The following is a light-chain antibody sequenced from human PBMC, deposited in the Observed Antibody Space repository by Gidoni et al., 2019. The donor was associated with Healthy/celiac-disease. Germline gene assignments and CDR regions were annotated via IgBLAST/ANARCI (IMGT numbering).Light chain of an antibody. J-gene: IGLJ3*02. Sequence: QSVLTQPPSASGIPGQRVTISCSGSSSNIGSNTVNWYQQLPGTAPKLLIYSNNQRPSGVPVRFSGSKSGTSASLAIGGLQSEDEADYYCAAWNDSLNGRVFGGGTKLTVL. CDR3: AAWNDSLNGRV. CDR1: SSNIGSNT. V-gene: IGLV1-44*01. CDR2: SNN.